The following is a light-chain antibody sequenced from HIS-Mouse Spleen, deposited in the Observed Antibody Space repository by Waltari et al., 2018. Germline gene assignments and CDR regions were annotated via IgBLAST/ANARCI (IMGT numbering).Light chain of an antibody. J-gene: IGLJ1*01. CDR1: SLRSYY. CDR2: GKN. V-gene: IGLV3-19*01. Sequence: SSELTQDPAVPVALGQTVRITCQGDSLRSYYASWYQQKPGQAPVLVIYGKNNRPSGIPDRFSGSSSGNTASLTITGAQAEDEADYYCNSRDSSGNHLSVFGTGTKVTVL. CDR3: NSRDSSGNHLSV.